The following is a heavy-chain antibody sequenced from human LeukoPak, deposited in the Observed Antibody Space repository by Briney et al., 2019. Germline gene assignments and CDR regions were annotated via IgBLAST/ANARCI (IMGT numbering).Heavy chain of an antibody. D-gene: IGHD2-2*01. CDR3: ARDRSGDHFVVVPAAMTPIDY. J-gene: IGHJ4*02. CDR2: IIPIFGTT. CDR1: GGTFSSYA. Sequence: SVKVSCKASGGTFSSYAISWVRQAPGQGLEWMGGIIPIFGTTNYAQKFQDRVTITADKSTSAAYMELSSLRSEDTAVYYCARDRSGDHFVVVPAAMTPIDYWGQGTLVTVSS. V-gene: IGHV1-69*06.